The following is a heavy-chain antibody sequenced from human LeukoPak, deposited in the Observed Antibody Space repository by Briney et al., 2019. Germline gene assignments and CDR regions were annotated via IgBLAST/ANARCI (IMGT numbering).Heavy chain of an antibody. CDR1: AGSISSDSYY. CDR2: IYYSGNT. CDR3: ASTSPKYYYESSGYSSLFDN. J-gene: IGHJ4*02. V-gene: IGHV4-39*07. D-gene: IGHD3-22*01. Sequence: SETLSLTCTVSAGSISSDSYYWGWIRQPPGKGLEWIGAIYYSGNTYYNPSLKSRLTISVDTSKNQFSLKLRSVTAADTALYYCASTSPKYYYESSGYSSLFDNWGQGTLVTVSS.